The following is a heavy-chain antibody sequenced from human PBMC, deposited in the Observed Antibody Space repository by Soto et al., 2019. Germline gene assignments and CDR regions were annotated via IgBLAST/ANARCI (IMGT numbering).Heavy chain of an antibody. D-gene: IGHD6-13*01. Sequence: SETLSLTCTVSGGSISSYYWSWIRQPPGKGLEWIGYIYYSGSTNYNPSLKSRVTISVDTSKNQFSLKLSSVTAADTAVYYCARGEQQLVYGMDVWGQGTTVTVSS. V-gene: IGHV4-59*01. J-gene: IGHJ6*02. CDR2: IYYSGST. CDR3: ARGEQQLVYGMDV. CDR1: GGSISSYY.